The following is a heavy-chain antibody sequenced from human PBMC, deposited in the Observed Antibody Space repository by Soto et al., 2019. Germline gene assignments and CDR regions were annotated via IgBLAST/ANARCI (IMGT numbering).Heavy chain of an antibody. V-gene: IGHV1-18*01. Sequence: SGEVSFRASCYTFTSDGISWVRQTPGQGLEWMGWISAYNSNINYAQKLQGRVTMTTDTSTSTAYMELRSLRSDDTAVYFCARDRLGATGDYWGQGTLVTVS. CDR2: ISAYNSNI. CDR1: CYTFTSDG. J-gene: IGHJ4*02. D-gene: IGHD1-26*01. CDR3: ARDRLGATGDY.